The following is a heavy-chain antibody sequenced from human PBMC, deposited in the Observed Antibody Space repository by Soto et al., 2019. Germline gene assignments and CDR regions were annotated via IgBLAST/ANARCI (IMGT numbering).Heavy chain of an antibody. D-gene: IGHD5-18*01. CDR3: ARGGIQLWFRDNNWFDP. Sequence: VKVSCKASGYTFTGYYMHWVRQAPGQGLEWMGWINPNSGGTNYAQKFQGWVTMTRDTSISTAYMELSRLRSDDTAVYYCARGGIQLWFRDNNWFDPWGQGTLVTVSS. J-gene: IGHJ5*02. V-gene: IGHV1-2*04. CDR1: GYTFTGYY. CDR2: INPNSGGT.